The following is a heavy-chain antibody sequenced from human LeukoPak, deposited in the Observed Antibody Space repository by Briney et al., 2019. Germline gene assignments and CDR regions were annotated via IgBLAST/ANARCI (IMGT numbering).Heavy chain of an antibody. V-gene: IGHV6-1*01. CDR1: GDSVSSNSAA. J-gene: IGHJ4*02. CDR2: TYYRSKWYN. D-gene: IGHD3-22*01. Sequence: SQTLSLTCAISGDSVSSNSAAWNWIRQSPSRGLEWLGRTYYRSKWYNDYAVSVKSRITINPDTSKNQFSLQLNSVTPEDTAVYYCARESTRYYDSSGYSRGLGYWGQGTLVTVSS. CDR3: ARESTRYYDSSGYSRGLGY.